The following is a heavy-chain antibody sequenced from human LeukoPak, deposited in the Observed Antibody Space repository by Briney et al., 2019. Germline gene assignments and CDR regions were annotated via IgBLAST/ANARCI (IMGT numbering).Heavy chain of an antibody. CDR2: ISSSSSYI. Sequence: GGSLRLSCAASGFTFSSYSMNWVRQAPGKELEWVSSISSSSSYIYYADSVKGRFTISRDNAKNSLYLQMNSLRAEDTAVYCCASDQIPKFDPWGQGTLVTVSS. V-gene: IGHV3-21*01. D-gene: IGHD2-2*01. CDR3: ASDQIPKFDP. J-gene: IGHJ5*02. CDR1: GFTFSSYS.